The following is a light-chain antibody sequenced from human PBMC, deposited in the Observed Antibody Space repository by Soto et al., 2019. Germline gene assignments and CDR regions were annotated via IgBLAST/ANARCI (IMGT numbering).Light chain of an antibody. V-gene: IGKV1-9*01. Sequence: DVQFTQTPSSLSSSVGDRVTITCLASRDISTYLAWYQQKPGKAPKLLIYAASTLHTGVPSRFSGSGSGTEFTLTISSLQPEDFATFICQQINGYPLTFGGGTKVDIK. CDR2: AAS. CDR3: QQINGYPLT. CDR1: RDISTY. J-gene: IGKJ4*01.